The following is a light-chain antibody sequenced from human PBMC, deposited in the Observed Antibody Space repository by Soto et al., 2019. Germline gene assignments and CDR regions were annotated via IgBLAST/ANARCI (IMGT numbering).Light chain of an antibody. Sequence: DVQMTQSPSSLSASVGDRVTITCRASQSISYYLNWYQQKPGKAPKLLIYASTNLQSGVPSRFSGSGSGTDFTLTISSLQLEDFATYFCQQSDTSPFTFGPGTKVDI. V-gene: IGKV1-39*01. CDR3: QQSDTSPFT. CDR1: QSISYY. J-gene: IGKJ3*01. CDR2: AST.